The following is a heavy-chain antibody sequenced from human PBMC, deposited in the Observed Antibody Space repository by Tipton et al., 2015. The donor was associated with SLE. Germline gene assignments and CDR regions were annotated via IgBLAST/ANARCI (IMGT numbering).Heavy chain of an antibody. D-gene: IGHD3-10*01. V-gene: IGHV4-39*01. Sequence: LRLSCTVSGGSISSSSYYWGWIRQPPGKGLEWIGSIYYSGSTYYNPSLKSRVTISVDTSTNQFSLKLSSVTAADTAVYYCARSYGSGSGAFDIWGQGTMVTVSS. J-gene: IGHJ3*02. CDR2: IYYSGST. CDR1: GGSISSSSYY. CDR3: ARSYGSGSGAFDI.